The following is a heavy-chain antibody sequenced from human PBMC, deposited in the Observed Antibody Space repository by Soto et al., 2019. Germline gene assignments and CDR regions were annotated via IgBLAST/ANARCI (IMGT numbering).Heavy chain of an antibody. J-gene: IGHJ4*02. D-gene: IGHD3-16*02. V-gene: IGHV1-69*13. CDR3: ATTPYYDYVWGSYRLDY. CDR1: GGTFSSYA. CDR2: IIPIFGTA. Sequence: ASVKVSCKASGGTFSSYAISWVRQAPGQGLEWMGGIIPIFGTANYAQKFQGRVTITADESTSTAYMELSSLRSEDTAVYYCATTPYYDYVWGSYRLDYWGQGTLVTVSS.